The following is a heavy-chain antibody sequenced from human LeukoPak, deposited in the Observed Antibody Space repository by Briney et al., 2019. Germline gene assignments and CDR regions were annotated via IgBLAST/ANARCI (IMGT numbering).Heavy chain of an antibody. Sequence: PGGSLRLSCAASGFTFTVAWMSWVRQAPGKGLEWLGRIKSKTDVAPIDYAASVKGRFTISRDDSKNTVYLQMNTVKTEDTAVYYCVWSSSWEKRYYLDYWGQGTLVTVSS. CDR3: VWSSSWEKRYYLDY. D-gene: IGHD6-13*01. V-gene: IGHV3-15*05. J-gene: IGHJ4*02. CDR2: IKSKTDVAPI. CDR1: GFTFTVAW.